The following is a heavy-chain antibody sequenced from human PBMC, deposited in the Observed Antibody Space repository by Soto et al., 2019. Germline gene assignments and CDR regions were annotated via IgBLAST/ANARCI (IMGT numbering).Heavy chain of an antibody. Sequence: SETLSLTCAVYGGSFSGYYWSWIRLPPGKGLEWIGEINHSGSTNYNPSLKSRVTISVDTSKNQFSLKLSSVTAADTAVYYCARDGCSGGSCSSYYYYGMDVWGQGTTVTVSS. CDR2: INHSGST. J-gene: IGHJ6*02. CDR1: GGSFSGYY. CDR3: ARDGCSGGSCSSYYYYGMDV. V-gene: IGHV4-34*01. D-gene: IGHD2-15*01.